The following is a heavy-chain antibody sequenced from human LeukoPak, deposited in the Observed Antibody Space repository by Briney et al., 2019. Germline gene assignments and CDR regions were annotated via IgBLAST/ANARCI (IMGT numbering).Heavy chain of an antibody. J-gene: IGHJ4*02. CDR1: AFFFSNVW. Sequence: PGPSLRPSCAAPAFFFSNVWRRSVRQPLWMELQWVWRVRNKTDDGTTDYAAPVKGRVTISRDDSKNTLFLQMNSLQSDDTAVYYCVAGYYYDSSGYYYESYWGQGTLVTVSS. D-gene: IGHD3-22*01. CDR3: VAGYYYDSSGYYYESY. V-gene: IGHV3-15*01. CDR2: VRNKTDDGTT.